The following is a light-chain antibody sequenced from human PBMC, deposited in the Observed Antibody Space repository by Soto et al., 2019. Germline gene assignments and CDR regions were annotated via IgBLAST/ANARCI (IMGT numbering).Light chain of an antibody. CDR2: DAS. V-gene: IGKV3-11*01. CDR3: QQRSNWPPRVT. Sequence: EIVLTQSPATLSLSPGERATLSCRASQSVSSDLAWYQQKPGQAPRLLIYDASNRATGIPARFSGSGSGTDFTLTISSLEPEDFAVYYCQQRSNWPPRVTFGPGPKVDIK. J-gene: IGKJ3*01. CDR1: QSVSSD.